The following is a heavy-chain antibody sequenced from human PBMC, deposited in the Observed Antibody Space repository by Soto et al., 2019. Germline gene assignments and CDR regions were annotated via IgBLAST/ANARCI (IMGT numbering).Heavy chain of an antibody. CDR3: ARGQYYDYVWGSYRYLPFDY. V-gene: IGHV4-34*02. CDR1: GGSFSGYY. Sequence: QVQLQQWGAGLLKPSETLSLTCAVYGGSFSGYYWSWIRQPPGKGLEWIGEINHSGSTNYNPSLKSRVTISVDTSKNQFSLKLSSVTAADPAVYFCARGQYYDYVWGSYRYLPFDYWGQVTLVTVSS. J-gene: IGHJ4*02. D-gene: IGHD3-16*02. CDR2: INHSGST.